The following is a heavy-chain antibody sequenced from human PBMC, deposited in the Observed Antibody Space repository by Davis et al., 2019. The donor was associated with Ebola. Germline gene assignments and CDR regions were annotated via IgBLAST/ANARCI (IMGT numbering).Heavy chain of an antibody. CDR2: INAGNGNT. D-gene: IGHD1-26*01. Sequence: ASVKVSCKASGGTFTSYAMHWVRQAPGQRLEWMGWINAGNGNTKYSQKFQGRVTITRDTSASTAYMELSSLRSEDTAVYYCARGSRWELLLRGYFDYWGQGTLVTVSS. CDR3: ARGSRWELLLRGYFDY. CDR1: GGTFTSYA. V-gene: IGHV1-3*01. J-gene: IGHJ4*02.